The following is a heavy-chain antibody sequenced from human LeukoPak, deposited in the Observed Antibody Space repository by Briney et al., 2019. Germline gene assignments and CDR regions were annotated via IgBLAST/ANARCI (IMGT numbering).Heavy chain of an antibody. V-gene: IGHV1-18*01. CDR1: TYTFTIYG. J-gene: IGHJ4*02. Sequence: GAAVKVSRKSSTYTFTIYGISWVRQAPGQGLEWMGWISAYNGNTNYAQKLQGRVTMTTDTSTSTAYMELRSLRSDDTAVYYCARVRNIAAAAYFDYWGQGTLVTVSS. D-gene: IGHD6-13*01. CDR3: ARVRNIAAAAYFDY. CDR2: ISAYNGNT.